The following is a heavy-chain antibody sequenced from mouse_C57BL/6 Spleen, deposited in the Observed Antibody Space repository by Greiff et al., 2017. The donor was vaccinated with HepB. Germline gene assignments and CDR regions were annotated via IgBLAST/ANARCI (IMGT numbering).Heavy chain of an antibody. J-gene: IGHJ2*01. CDR2: ISNGGGST. D-gene: IGHD2-13*01. CDR3: ARLYYGGYYLDY. CDR1: GFTFSDYY. Sequence: EVKLVESGGGLVQPGGSLKLSCAASGFTFSDYYMYWVRQTPEKRLEWVAYISNGGGSTYYPDTVKGRFTISRDNAKNTLYLQMSRLKSEDTAMYYCARLYYGGYYLDYWGRGTTLTVSS. V-gene: IGHV5-12*01.